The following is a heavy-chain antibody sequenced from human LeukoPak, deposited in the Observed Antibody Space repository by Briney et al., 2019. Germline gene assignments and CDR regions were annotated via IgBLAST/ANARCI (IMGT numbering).Heavy chain of an antibody. CDR1: GFSFSDHY. J-gene: IGHJ4*02. V-gene: IGHV3-72*01. Sequence: GGSLRLSCAASGFSFSDHYMGWVRQAPGKGLEWVGRVRDRAHSYSTEYAASVKGRFTVSRDDSQNSLYLQMNSLKTEDTAMYYCARSITVVGAYFEYWGQGTLVSVSS. CDR3: ARSITVVGAYFEY. CDR2: VRDRAHSYST. D-gene: IGHD6-19*01.